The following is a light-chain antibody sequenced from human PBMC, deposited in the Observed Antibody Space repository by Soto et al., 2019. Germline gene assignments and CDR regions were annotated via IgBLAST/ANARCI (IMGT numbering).Light chain of an antibody. CDR2: QVS. CDR3: CSYSTSSAYV. V-gene: IGLV2-23*02. J-gene: IGLJ2*01. CDR1: SSDVGSYNY. Sequence: QSVLTQPASVSGSPGQSITISCTGTSSDVGSYNYVSWYQQHPAKVPKLMIYQVSKRPSGVSHRFSGSKSGNTASLTISGLQAEDEADYYCCSYSTSSAYVFGGGTQVTVL.